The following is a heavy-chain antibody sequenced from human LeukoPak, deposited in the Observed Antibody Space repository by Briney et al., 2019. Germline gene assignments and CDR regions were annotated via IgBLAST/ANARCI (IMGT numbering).Heavy chain of an antibody. J-gene: IGHJ4*02. CDR2: ISSSSGYI. D-gene: IGHD3-10*01. CDR3: ASADYYGSGSYYTFRGLDY. Sequence: KTGGSLRLSCAASGSTFSTYSMNWVRQAPGKGLEWLSSISSSSGYIYYADSVKGRFTISRDNAKNSLYLQMNSLRAEDTAVYYCASADYYGSGSYYTFRGLDYWGQGTLVTVSS. CDR1: GSTFSTYS. V-gene: IGHV3-21*01.